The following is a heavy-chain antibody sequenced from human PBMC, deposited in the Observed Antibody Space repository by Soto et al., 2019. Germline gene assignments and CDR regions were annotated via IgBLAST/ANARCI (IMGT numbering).Heavy chain of an antibody. D-gene: IGHD3-10*01. Sequence: GGSLRLSCAASGFTFSSYAMSWVRQAPGKGLEWVSAISGSGGSTYYADSVKGRFTISRDNSKNTLYLQMNSLRAEDTAVYYCAKTHYYGSGSYYSSYYYYYMDVWGKGTTVTVSS. CDR3: AKTHYYGSGSYYSSYYYYYMDV. V-gene: IGHV3-23*01. J-gene: IGHJ6*03. CDR2: ISGSGGST. CDR1: GFTFSSYA.